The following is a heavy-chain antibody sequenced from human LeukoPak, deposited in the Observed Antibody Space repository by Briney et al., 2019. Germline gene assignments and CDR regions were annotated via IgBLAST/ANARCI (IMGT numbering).Heavy chain of an antibody. CDR1: GFTFRSDS. Sequence: GGSLRLSRAASGFTFRSDSMIWVRQAPERGLEGVSCITSGGTDIYYADSVKGRFAVPRDNAEKSLALQMNSLRAEDTAVYYCASGLVGATTPDYWGQGTLVTVSS. V-gene: IGHV3-21*01. CDR2: ITSGGTDI. J-gene: IGHJ4*02. CDR3: ASGLVGATTPDY. D-gene: IGHD1-26*01.